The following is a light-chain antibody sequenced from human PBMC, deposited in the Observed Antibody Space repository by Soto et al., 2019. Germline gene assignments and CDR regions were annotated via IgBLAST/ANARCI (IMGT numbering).Light chain of an antibody. Sequence: ETVLTQSPATLSLSPGERATLSCRASQSVHTYLAWYQQKAGQAPRLLIYDASNRATGIPARLSGSGSGTDVTLTISSLEPEDCAVYYCHQRSNWPPYTFGQGTKLEIK. V-gene: IGKV3-11*01. CDR3: HQRSNWPPYT. CDR1: QSVHTY. J-gene: IGKJ2*01. CDR2: DAS.